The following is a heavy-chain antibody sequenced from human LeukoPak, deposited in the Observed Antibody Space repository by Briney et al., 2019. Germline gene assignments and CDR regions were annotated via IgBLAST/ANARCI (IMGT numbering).Heavy chain of an antibody. Sequence: GGTLRLSCATSGFIFSHHGMNWVRQAPGKGLEWVSGIRADAVTTYYADSVKGRFIISRDNSKNTLYLQMNSLRAEDTAVYYCAKGAAGGYYFGWGQGTLVTVSS. D-gene: IGHD3-22*01. V-gene: IGHV3-23*01. CDR2: IRADAVTT. J-gene: IGHJ4*02. CDR1: GFIFSHHG. CDR3: AKGAAGGYYFG.